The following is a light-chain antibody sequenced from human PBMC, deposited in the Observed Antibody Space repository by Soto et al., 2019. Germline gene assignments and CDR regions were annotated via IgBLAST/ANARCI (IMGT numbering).Light chain of an antibody. V-gene: IGKV1-5*01. CDR3: HQYNSFSPWT. CDR2: DAS. CDR1: QSIRGW. J-gene: IGKJ1*01. Sequence: DIQMTQSPSTLSASVGDRVTITRRASQSIRGWLAWYQQKPGKAPNLLIYDASRLKSGVPSRFSGRGSGTEFTLTITSLQPDDFATYYCHQYNSFSPWTFGQGTKVEVK.